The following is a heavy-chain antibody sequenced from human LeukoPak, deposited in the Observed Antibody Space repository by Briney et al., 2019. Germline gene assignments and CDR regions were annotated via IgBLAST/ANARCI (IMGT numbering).Heavy chain of an antibody. D-gene: IGHD3-10*01. V-gene: IGHV3-53*01. CDR3: AKSLLSGSFSLDRYCFDY. CDR1: GFTVKNNY. J-gene: IGHJ4*02. CDR2: IYGDGST. Sequence: GGSLRLSCGASGFTVKNNYMNWVRQAPGKGLEWVSGIYGDGSTYYTKSVKGRFTISRDSSKNTLYLQMNSLRAEDTAVYYCAKSLLSGSFSLDRYCFDYWGQGTPVTVSS.